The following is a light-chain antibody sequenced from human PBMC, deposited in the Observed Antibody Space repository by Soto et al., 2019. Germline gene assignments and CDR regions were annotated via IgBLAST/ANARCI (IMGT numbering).Light chain of an antibody. CDR1: SSDVGSYNL. J-gene: IGLJ2*01. V-gene: IGLV2-23*01. Sequence: QSVLTQPASVSGSPGQSITISCTGTSSDVGSYNLVSWYQQHPGKAPKLMIYEGTKLPSGVSNRFSGSKSGNTASLTISGLQAEDEADYYCCSYAGSRTHVVFGGGTKLTVL. CDR2: EGT. CDR3: CSYAGSRTHVV.